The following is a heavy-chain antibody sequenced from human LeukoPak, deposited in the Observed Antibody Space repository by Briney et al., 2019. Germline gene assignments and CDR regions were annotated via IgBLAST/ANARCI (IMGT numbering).Heavy chain of an antibody. CDR3: ARDPYYYDSSGDRSD. CDR1: GFTFSSYS. D-gene: IGHD3-22*01. CDR2: ISSSSSYI. J-gene: IGHJ4*02. Sequence: GGSLRLSCAASGFTFSSYSMNWVRQAPGKGLEWVSSISSSSSYIYYADSVKGRFTISRDNAKSSLYLQMNSLRAEDTAVYYCARDPYYYDSSGDRSDWGQGTLVTVSS. V-gene: IGHV3-21*01.